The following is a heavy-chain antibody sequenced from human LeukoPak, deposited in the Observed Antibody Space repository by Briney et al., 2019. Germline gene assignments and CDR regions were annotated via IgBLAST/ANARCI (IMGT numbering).Heavy chain of an antibody. Sequence: SETLSLTCTVSGGSISSGGYYWSWIRQHPGKGLEWIGYIYYSGSTYYNPSLKSRVTISVDTSKNQFSLKLSSVTAADTAVYYCARAPNTVTWIYFDYWGQGTLVTVSS. V-gene: IGHV4-31*03. D-gene: IGHD4-17*01. CDR1: GGSISSGGYY. CDR3: ARAPNTVTWIYFDY. J-gene: IGHJ4*02. CDR2: IYYSGST.